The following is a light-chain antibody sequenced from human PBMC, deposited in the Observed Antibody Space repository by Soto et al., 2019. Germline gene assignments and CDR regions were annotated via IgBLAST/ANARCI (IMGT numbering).Light chain of an antibody. V-gene: IGKV3-20*01. CDR3: QQYATSPIT. CDR1: QSFSRSF. J-gene: IGKJ5*01. CDR2: GAS. Sequence: EIVLTQSPGTLSLSPGERATLSCRASQSFSRSFLAWCQQKPGQAPRLLLYGASSRATGIPDRFSGSGSGTDFTLSITSLEPEDFAVYFCQQYATSPITFGQGTRLEIK.